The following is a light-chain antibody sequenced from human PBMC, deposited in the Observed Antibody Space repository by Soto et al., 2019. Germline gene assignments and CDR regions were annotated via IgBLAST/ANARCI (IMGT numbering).Light chain of an antibody. Sequence: EIVLTQSPGTLSLSPGERATLSCRASQSISSSYLAWYQQKPGQAPRLLIYGAFNRATGVPDRFSGSGSGTDFTLTISRLEPEDFAVYYCHHYGSSPLFTFGPGTKVDIK. V-gene: IGKV3-20*01. CDR1: QSISSSY. J-gene: IGKJ3*01. CDR3: HHYGSSPLFT. CDR2: GAF.